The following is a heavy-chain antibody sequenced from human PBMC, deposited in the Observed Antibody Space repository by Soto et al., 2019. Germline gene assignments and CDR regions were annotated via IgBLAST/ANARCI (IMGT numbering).Heavy chain of an antibody. CDR2: INHSGST. J-gene: IGHJ6*02. D-gene: IGHD6-6*01. CDR1: GGSFSGYD. Sequence: PSETLSLTCAVYGGSFSGYDWSWIRQPPGKGLEWIGEINHSGSTNYNPSLKSRVTISVDTSKNQFSLKLSSVTAADTAVYYCARGPGRRQLVRSYYYYYGMDVWGQGTTVTVSS. V-gene: IGHV4-34*01. CDR3: ARGPGRRQLVRSYYYYYGMDV.